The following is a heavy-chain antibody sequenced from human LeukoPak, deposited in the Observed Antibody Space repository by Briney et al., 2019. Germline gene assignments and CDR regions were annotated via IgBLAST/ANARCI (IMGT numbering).Heavy chain of an antibody. J-gene: IGHJ5*02. Sequence: KPSETLSLTCTVSGGSISSYYWRWIRQPPGKGLEWIGYIYYSGSTNYNPSLKSRVTISVDTSKNQFSLKLSSVTAADTAVYYCARDHYVGDYSNWFDPWGQGTLVTVSS. CDR1: GGSISSYY. CDR3: ARDHYVGDYSNWFDP. V-gene: IGHV4-59*01. CDR2: IYYSGST. D-gene: IGHD4-17*01.